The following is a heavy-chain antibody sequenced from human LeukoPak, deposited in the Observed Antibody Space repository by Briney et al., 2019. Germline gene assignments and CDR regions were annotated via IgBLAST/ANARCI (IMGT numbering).Heavy chain of an antibody. Sequence: PSETLSLTCTVSGGSISSYYWSWIRQPPGKGLEWIGYIYYSGSTNYNPSLKSRVTISVDTSKNQFSLKLSSVTAADTAVYYCASGGYSYGYSDYYYGMDVWGQGTTVTVSS. J-gene: IGHJ6*02. V-gene: IGHV4-59*01. CDR3: ASGGYSYGYSDYYYGMDV. CDR2: IYYSGST. CDR1: GGSISSYY. D-gene: IGHD5-18*01.